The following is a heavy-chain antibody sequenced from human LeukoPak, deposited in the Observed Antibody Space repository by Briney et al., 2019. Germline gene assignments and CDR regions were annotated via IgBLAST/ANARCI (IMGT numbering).Heavy chain of an antibody. J-gene: IGHJ4*02. V-gene: IGHV4-59*01. CDR3: ARGGYANSYGY. CDR1: GGSISSYY. CDR2: IYYSGST. D-gene: IGHD2-2*01. Sequence: SETLSLTCTVSGGSISSYYWSWIRRPPGKGLEWIGYIYYSGSTNYNPSLKSRVTISVDTSKNQFSLKLSSVTAADTAVYYCARGGYANSYGYWGQGTLVTVSS.